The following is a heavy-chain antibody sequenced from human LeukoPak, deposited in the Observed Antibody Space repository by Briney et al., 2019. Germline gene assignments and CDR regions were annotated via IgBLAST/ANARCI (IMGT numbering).Heavy chain of an antibody. Sequence: GGSLRLSCAASGFTFRTSAMSWVRQAPGKGLQWVSSINGADYSTYYADSVKGRFTISRDSSKNILYLQMNSLRTDDTAIYYCASANPTPRGISFDSWGQGTLVTVSS. D-gene: IGHD3-10*01. J-gene: IGHJ4*02. CDR1: GFTFRTSA. CDR3: ASANPTPRGISFDS. V-gene: IGHV3-23*01. CDR2: INGADYST.